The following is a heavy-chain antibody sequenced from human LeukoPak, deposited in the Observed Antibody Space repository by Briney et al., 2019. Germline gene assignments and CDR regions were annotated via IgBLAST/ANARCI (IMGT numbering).Heavy chain of an antibody. D-gene: IGHD2-21*01. V-gene: IGHV1-2*02. CDR3: ARGHRIAVPPYWYFDL. CDR1: GYTFTDYY. J-gene: IGHJ2*01. Sequence: GASVKVSCKASGYTFTDYYMHWVRQAPGQGLEWMGWINPNTGGTNYAQKFQDRVTMTGDTSISTAYMELNRLTSDDTAVYYCARGHRIAVPPYWYFDLWGRGTLVTVSS. CDR2: INPNTGGT.